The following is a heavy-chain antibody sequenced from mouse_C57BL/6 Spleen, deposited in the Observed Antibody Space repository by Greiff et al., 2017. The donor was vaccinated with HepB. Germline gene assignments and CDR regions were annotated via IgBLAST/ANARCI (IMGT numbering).Heavy chain of an antibody. Sequence: QVHVKQSGPELVKPGASVKISCKASGYAFSSSWMNWVKQRPGKGLEWIGRIYPGDGDTNYNGKFKGKATLTADKSSSTAYMQLSSLTSEDSAVYFCASTTVVATPYYFDYWGQGTTLTVSS. CDR1: GYAFSSSW. CDR3: ASTTVVATPYYFDY. J-gene: IGHJ2*01. CDR2: IYPGDGDT. V-gene: IGHV1-82*01. D-gene: IGHD1-1*01.